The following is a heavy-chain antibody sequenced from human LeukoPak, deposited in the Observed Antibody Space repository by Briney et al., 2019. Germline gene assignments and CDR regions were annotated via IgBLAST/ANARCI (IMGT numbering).Heavy chain of an antibody. V-gene: IGHV4-39*07. CDR3: ARGPYSYDSSGAFDI. CDR2: IYYSGST. D-gene: IGHD3-22*01. J-gene: IGHJ3*02. CDR1: GGSISSSSYY. Sequence: ETLSLTCTVSGGSISSSSYYWGWIRQPPGKGLEWIGSIYYSGSTYYNPSLKSRVTISVDTSKNQFSLKLSSVTAADTAVYFCARGPYSYDSSGAFDIWGQGTMVTVSS.